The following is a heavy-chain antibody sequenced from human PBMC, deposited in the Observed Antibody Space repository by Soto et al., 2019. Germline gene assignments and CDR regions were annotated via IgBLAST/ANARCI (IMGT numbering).Heavy chain of an antibody. D-gene: IGHD3-22*01. J-gene: IGHJ3*02. CDR1: GGSISSYY. V-gene: IGHV4-59*01. CDR2: IYYSGST. CDR3: ARNYDSSGYYPHAFDI. Sequence: SETLSLTCTVSGGSISSYYWSWIRQPPGKGLEWIGYIYYSGSTNYNPSLKSRVTISVDTSKNQFSLKLSSVTAADTAVYYCARNYDSSGYYPHAFDIWGQGTMVTVSS.